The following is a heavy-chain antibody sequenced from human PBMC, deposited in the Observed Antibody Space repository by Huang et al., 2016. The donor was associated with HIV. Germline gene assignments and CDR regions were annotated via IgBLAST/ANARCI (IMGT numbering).Heavy chain of an antibody. CDR2: IYYSGSP. D-gene: IGHD1-1*01. CDR1: GGSISSGGYY. J-gene: IGHJ4*02. V-gene: IGHV4-30-4*08. Sequence: QVQLQESGPGLVTPSQTLSLTCTVSGGSISSGGYYWSGIRQPPGKGLEWIGYIYYSGSPYYTPSLQSRVTISVDTSKNQFSLKLSSVTAADTAVYYCARVPPLRNENYFDYWGQGTLVTVSS. CDR3: ARVPPLRNENYFDY.